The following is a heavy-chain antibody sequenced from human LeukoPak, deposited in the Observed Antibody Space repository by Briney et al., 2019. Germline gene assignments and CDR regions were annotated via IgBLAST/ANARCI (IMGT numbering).Heavy chain of an antibody. V-gene: IGHV1-18*01. CDR1: GYTFTNYG. CDR3: ARGSAAPDY. CDR2: ISPNNGNT. D-gene: IGHD6-13*01. J-gene: IGHJ4*02. Sequence: GASVKVSCKTSGYTFTNYGLTWVRQAPGQGLEWMGWISPNNGNTNYAQDFQERVTTTTDRSTNTAYMELRSLRSDDTAMYYCARGSAAPDYWGQGTLVSVS.